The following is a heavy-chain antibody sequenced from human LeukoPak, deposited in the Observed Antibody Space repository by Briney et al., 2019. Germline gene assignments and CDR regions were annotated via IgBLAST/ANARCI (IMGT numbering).Heavy chain of an antibody. Sequence: GGSLRLSCAASGFTFSSYAMHWVRQAPGKGLEYVSAISSNWGSTYYANSVKGRFTISRDNSKNTLYLQMGSLRAEDMAVYYCARDSSNFWSGYPNNYYFDYWGQGTLVTVSS. D-gene: IGHD3-3*01. CDR1: GFTFSSYA. CDR2: ISSNWGST. V-gene: IGHV3-64*01. CDR3: ARDSSNFWSGYPNNYYFDY. J-gene: IGHJ4*02.